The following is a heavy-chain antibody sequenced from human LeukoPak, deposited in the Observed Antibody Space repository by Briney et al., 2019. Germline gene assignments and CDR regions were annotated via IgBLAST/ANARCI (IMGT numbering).Heavy chain of an antibody. CDR3: ATTLKQYSSGWYYFDY. CDR1: GFTFSSYA. Sequence: GGSLRLSCAASGFTFSSYAMSWVRQAPGKGLEWFSTISASGGSTNYADSVKGRFTISRDNSKNTLYLQLNSLRAEDTAIYYCATTLKQYSSGWYYFDYWGQGTLVTVSS. D-gene: IGHD6-19*01. J-gene: IGHJ4*02. CDR2: ISASGGST. V-gene: IGHV3-23*01.